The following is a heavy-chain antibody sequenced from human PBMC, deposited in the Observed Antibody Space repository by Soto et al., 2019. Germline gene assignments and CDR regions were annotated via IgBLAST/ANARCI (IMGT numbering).Heavy chain of an antibody. CDR2: IDWDDDK. D-gene: IGHD2-8*01. J-gene: IGHJ4*02. CDR1: GFSLSTSGMC. Sequence: SGPTLVNPTPPLTLTCTFSGFSLSTSGMCVSWIRQPPGKALEWLALIDWDDDKYYSTSLKTRLTISKDTSKNQVVLTMTNMDPVDTATYYCARISVCEHIHSFDYWGQGTLVTVSS. CDR3: ARISVCEHIHSFDY. V-gene: IGHV2-70*01.